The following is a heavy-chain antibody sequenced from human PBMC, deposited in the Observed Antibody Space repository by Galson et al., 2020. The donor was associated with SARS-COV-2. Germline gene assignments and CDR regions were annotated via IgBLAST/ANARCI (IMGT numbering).Heavy chain of an antibody. CDR1: GFSLSTSGVG. D-gene: IGHD3-22*01. V-gene: IGHV2-5*02. Sequence: SGPTLVKPTQTLTLTCTFSGFSLSTSGVGVGWIRQPPGKALEWLALIYWDDDEHYSPSLKSRLTFTKGTSKNQVVLTMTNMDPVDTATYYCANVLYFDTSGYWGFDYWGQGTLVTVSS. J-gene: IGHJ4*02. CDR3: ANVLYFDTSGYWGFDY. CDR2: IYWDDDE.